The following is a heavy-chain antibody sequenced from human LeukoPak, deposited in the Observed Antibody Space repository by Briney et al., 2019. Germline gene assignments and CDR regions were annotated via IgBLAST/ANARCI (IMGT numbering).Heavy chain of an antibody. CDR3: ARQTGTTFFDY. D-gene: IGHD1-7*01. CDR2: INPSGGST. V-gene: IGHV1-46*01. J-gene: IGHJ4*02. Sequence: ASVKVSCKASGYTFTSYYLHWVRQAPGQGLEWMGIINPSGGSTSYAQKFQGRVTMTRDMSTSTVYMELSSLRSEDTAVYYCARQTGTTFFDYWGQGTLVTVSS. CDR1: GYTFTSYY.